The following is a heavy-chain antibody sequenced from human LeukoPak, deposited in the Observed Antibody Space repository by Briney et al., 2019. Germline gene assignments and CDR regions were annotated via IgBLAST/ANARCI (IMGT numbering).Heavy chain of an antibody. V-gene: IGHV3-33*01. CDR1: GFTFSSYG. J-gene: IGHJ4*02. CDR2: IWYDGSNK. Sequence: GGSLRLPCAASGFTFSSYGMHWVRQAPGKGLEWVAVIWYDGSNKYYADSVKGRFTISRDNSKNTLYLQMNSLRAEDTAVYYCASARGGWAVAGTLDYWGQGTLVTVSS. CDR3: ASARGGWAVAGTLDY. D-gene: IGHD6-19*01.